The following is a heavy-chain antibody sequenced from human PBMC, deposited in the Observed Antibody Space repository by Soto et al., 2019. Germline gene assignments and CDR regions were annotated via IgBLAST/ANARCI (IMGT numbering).Heavy chain of an antibody. D-gene: IGHD1-26*01. V-gene: IGHV1-2*04. Sequence: ASVKASSNASGYTFTGYYMPSVRQAPRQRLEGMGWINPNSGGKNYAENVQGWVTMTRDTSISTAYMELSCVRSDDTAVYYCARAVSGSYNIWGQGTLVTVSS. J-gene: IGHJ4*02. CDR2: INPNSGGK. CDR1: GYTFTGYY. CDR3: ARAVSGSYNI.